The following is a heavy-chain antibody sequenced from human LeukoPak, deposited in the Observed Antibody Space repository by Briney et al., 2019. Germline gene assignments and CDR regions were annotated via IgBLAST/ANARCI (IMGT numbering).Heavy chain of an antibody. CDR2: IKQDGSEK. V-gene: IGHV3-7*01. Sequence: SGGSLRLSCAASAFTFSDYWMTWVRQAPGKGLEWVANIKQDGSEKYYVDSVKGRFTISRDNAKNSLYLQMNSLRAEDTAVYYCARDNYLFGGYYYYYGMDVWGQGTTVTVSS. CDR1: AFTFSDYW. J-gene: IGHJ6*02. CDR3: ARDNYLFGGYYYYYGMDV. D-gene: IGHD3-16*01.